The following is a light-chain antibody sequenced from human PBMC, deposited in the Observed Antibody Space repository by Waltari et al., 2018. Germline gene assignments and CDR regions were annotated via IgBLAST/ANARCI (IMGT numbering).Light chain of an antibody. J-gene: IGLJ2*01. CDR1: SSDVGRYHY. V-gene: IGLV2-14*03. CDR3: SSYTSSSTLEVV. CDR2: DVS. Sequence: QSALTQPASVSGSPGQSLTISCTGTSSDVGRYHYVSRYQQHPGKAPNLMIYDVSNRPSGVSNRFSGSKSGNTASLTISGLQAEDEADYYCSSYTSSSTLEVVFGGGTKLTVL.